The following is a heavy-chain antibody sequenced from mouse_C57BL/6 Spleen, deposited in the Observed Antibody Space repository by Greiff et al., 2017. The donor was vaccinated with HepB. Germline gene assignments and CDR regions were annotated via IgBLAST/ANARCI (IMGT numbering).Heavy chain of an antibody. CDR1: GYTFTSYW. V-gene: IGHV1-52*01. Sequence: VQLQQPGAELVRPGSSVKLSCKASGYTFTSYWMHWVKQRPIQGLEWIGNIDPSDSETHYNQKFKDKATLTVDKSSSTAYMQLSSLTSEDSAVYYCAREDLSYGSSYAWFAYWGQGTLVTVSA. J-gene: IGHJ3*01. CDR2: IDPSDSET. D-gene: IGHD1-1*01. CDR3: AREDLSYGSSYAWFAY.